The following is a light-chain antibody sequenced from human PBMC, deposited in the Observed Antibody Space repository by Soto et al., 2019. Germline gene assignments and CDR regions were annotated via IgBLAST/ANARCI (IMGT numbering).Light chain of an antibody. J-gene: IGLJ2*01. CDR3: SSYTSSTLVV. CDR2: EVS. Sequence: QSVLTQPASVSGSPGQSITISCTGTSSDVGGYKYVSWYQQHPGKVPKLIIYEVSNRPSGVSNRFSGSKSGNTASLTISGLQAEDEADYYCSSYTSSTLVVFGGGTQLTVL. CDR1: SSDVGGYKY. V-gene: IGLV2-14*01.